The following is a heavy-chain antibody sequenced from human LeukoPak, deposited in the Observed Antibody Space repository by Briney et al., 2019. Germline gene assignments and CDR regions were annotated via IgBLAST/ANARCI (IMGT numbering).Heavy chain of an antibody. CDR2: INYSGST. J-gene: IGHJ4*02. CDR1: GGSISSSNYY. Sequence: SETLTLTCTVSGGSISSSNYYWGWIRQPPGKGLEWIGSINYSGSTNYNPFLKSRVTISVDTSKNQFSLKLSFVTAADTAVYYCARHLGWLSFDYWGQGTLVTVSS. CDR3: ARHLGWLSFDY. V-gene: IGHV4-39*01. D-gene: IGHD5-12*01.